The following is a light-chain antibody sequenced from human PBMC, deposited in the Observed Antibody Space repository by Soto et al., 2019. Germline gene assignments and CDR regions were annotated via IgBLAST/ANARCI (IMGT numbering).Light chain of an antibody. CDR1: QAIGVY. J-gene: IGKJ4*01. CDR2: AAS. Sequence: DIQVTQSPSSLSASLGDRVTITCRANQAIGVYLAWFQQQPGKVPKLLIYAASALQSGVPSRFSGSGSGTDLTITISRPQPEDIATYYCQKYNSAPLPFGGGTKLEI. V-gene: IGKV1-27*01. CDR3: QKYNSAPLP.